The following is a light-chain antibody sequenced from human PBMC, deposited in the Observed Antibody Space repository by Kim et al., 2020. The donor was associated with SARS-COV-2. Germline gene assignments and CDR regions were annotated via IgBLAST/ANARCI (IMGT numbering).Light chain of an antibody. V-gene: IGKV3-15*01. CDR2: GAS. CDR1: QSVSSN. CDR3: QQYTNWPLT. J-gene: IGKJ4*01. Sequence: VSPGERATLSCRASQSVSSNLAWYQQKPGQAPKLLIYGASTRATGIPARFSGSGSGTEFTLTISSLQSEDFAVYYCQQYTNWPLTFGGGTKVDIK.